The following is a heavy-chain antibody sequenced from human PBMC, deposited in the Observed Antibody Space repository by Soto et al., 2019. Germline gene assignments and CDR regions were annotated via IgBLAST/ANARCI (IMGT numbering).Heavy chain of an antibody. CDR3: ASWEGDDYGGNSHAFDI. Sequence: SETLSLTCTVSGGSISSYYWSWIRQPPGKGLEWIGYIYYSGSTNYNPSLKSRVTISVDTSKNQFSLTLSSVTAADTAVYYCASWEGDDYGGNSHAFDIWGQGTMVTVSS. CDR1: GGSISSYY. CDR2: IYYSGST. D-gene: IGHD4-17*01. J-gene: IGHJ3*02. V-gene: IGHV4-59*08.